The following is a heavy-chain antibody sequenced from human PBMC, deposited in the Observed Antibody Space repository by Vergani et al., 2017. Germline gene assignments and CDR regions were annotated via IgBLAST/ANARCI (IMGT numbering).Heavy chain of an antibody. D-gene: IGHD1-20*01. V-gene: IGHV3-23*01. CDR1: GFIFSTYA. Sequence: EVQLLESGGDLVQPGGSLRLSCTASGFIFSTYAMSWVRQAPGKGLEWVSGISASGAQTYYADSVKGRVTISRDNSKNTLYLQMNSLRVEDTAVYYCARAYGRYDWFDYWGQRTLVTVS. CDR2: ISASGAQT. CDR3: ARAYGRYDWFDY. J-gene: IGHJ4*01.